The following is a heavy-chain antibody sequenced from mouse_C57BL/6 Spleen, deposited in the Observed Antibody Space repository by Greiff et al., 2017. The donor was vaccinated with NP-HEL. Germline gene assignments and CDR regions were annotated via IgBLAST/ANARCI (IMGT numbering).Heavy chain of an antibody. J-gene: IGHJ3*01. Sequence: DVKLQESGPGLVKPSQSLSLTCSVPGYSITSGYYWNWIRQFPGNKLEWMGYISYDGSNNYNPSLKNRISITRDTSKNQFFLKLNSVTTEDTATYYCARDRAHYYGSSYDWFAYWGQGTLVTVSA. CDR1: GYSITSGYY. CDR3: ARDRAHYYGSSYDWFAY. V-gene: IGHV3-6*01. CDR2: ISYDGSN. D-gene: IGHD1-1*01.